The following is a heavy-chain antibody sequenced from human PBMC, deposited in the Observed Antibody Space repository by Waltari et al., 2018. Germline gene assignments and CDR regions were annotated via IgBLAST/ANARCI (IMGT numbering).Heavy chain of an antibody. D-gene: IGHD3-3*01. Sequence: EVQLVESGGGVVRPGGSLRLSCAASGFTFDDYGMSWVRQAPGKGLEVVSGINLNGGSLGYAASVKGRFTISRDNAKNSLYLQMNSLRAEDTALYYCARDSGVAWAFDIWGQGTMVTVSS. CDR2: INLNGGSL. V-gene: IGHV3-20*04. J-gene: IGHJ3*02. CDR3: ARDSGVAWAFDI. CDR1: GFTFDDYG.